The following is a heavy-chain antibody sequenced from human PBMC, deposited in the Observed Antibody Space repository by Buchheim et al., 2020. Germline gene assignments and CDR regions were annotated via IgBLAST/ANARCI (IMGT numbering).Heavy chain of an antibody. CDR3: ARYGNYVDYYYGMDV. Sequence: QVQLQESGPGLVKASGTLSLTCAVSGASISHSNAWTWVRQSPGRGLEWIGEIYHGGVTNYNPSLKSRVSISVDKSKNYFSLRLTSVTAADTAVYYCARYGNYVDYYYGMDVWGQGTT. D-gene: IGHD4-11*01. CDR1: GASISHSNA. J-gene: IGHJ6*02. V-gene: IGHV4-4*02. CDR2: IYHGGVT.